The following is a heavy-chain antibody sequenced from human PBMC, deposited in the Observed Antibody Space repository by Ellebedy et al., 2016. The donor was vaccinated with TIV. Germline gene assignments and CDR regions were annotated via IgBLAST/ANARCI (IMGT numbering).Heavy chain of an antibody. J-gene: IGHJ6*02. CDR2: ISSSGSTI. Sequence: GGSLRLXXAASGFTFSDYYMSWIRQAPGKGLEWVSYISSSGSTIYYADSVKGRFTISRDNAKNSLYLQMNSLRAEDTAVYYCARGKQWPSYYYYYGMDVWGQGTTVTVSS. CDR3: ARGKQWPSYYYYYGMDV. V-gene: IGHV3-11*01. D-gene: IGHD6-19*01. CDR1: GFTFSDYY.